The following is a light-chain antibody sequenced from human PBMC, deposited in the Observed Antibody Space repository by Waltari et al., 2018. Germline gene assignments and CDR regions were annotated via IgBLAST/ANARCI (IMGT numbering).Light chain of an antibody. Sequence: DIVMTQSPDSLAVSLGERATINCKSSQSILYRSSNRNALAWYQQKPGQPPKRLFFWAATRESGAPDRFSVRGSGTDFTLTISSLQAEDVAVYYCQQYYNAPLTFGGGTKVEIK. CDR1: QSILYRSSNRNA. V-gene: IGKV4-1*01. CDR3: QQYYNAPLT. J-gene: IGKJ4*01. CDR2: WAA.